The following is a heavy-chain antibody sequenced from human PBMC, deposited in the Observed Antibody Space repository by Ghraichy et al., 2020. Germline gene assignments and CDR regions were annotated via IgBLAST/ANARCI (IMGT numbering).Heavy chain of an antibody. Sequence: LSLTCAASGFTFSSYSMNWVRQAPGKGLEWVSSISSSSSYIYYADSVKGRFTISRDNAKNSLYLQMNSLRAEDTAVYYCARDRSVTTVGYFQHWGQGTLVTVSS. CDR2: ISSSSSYI. D-gene: IGHD4-17*01. J-gene: IGHJ1*01. CDR3: ARDRSVTTVGYFQH. V-gene: IGHV3-21*01. CDR1: GFTFSSYS.